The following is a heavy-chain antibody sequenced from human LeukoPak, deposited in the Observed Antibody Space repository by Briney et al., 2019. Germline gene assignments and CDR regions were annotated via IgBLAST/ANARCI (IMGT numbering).Heavy chain of an antibody. V-gene: IGHV4-31*03. D-gene: IGHD2-21*01. CDR3: ARASGGGYFFDQ. J-gene: IGHJ5*02. CDR2: IYYGGTS. Sequence: RTSQTLSLTCSVSGASISSGGHYWGWIRQHPGKGLEWIGYIYYGGTSYYNPALKSRLSISVDTSLNQVSLKLNSATAADTAVYYCARASGGGYFFDQWGQGTLVTVSS. CDR1: GASISSGGHY.